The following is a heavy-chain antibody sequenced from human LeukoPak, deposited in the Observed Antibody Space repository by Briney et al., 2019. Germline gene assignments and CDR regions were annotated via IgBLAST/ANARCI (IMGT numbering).Heavy chain of an antibody. J-gene: IGHJ5*02. D-gene: IGHD1-1*01. Sequence: GSLRLSCAASGFTFSNYAMSWVRQAPGRGLEWVSTISSSGGTTYYADSVKGRFTISRDNSKNTLYLQMNNLRAEDTAVYYCAKDPKDNSASWGLGTLVTVSS. CDR3: AKDPKDNSAS. CDR1: GFTFSNYA. V-gene: IGHV3-23*01. CDR2: ISSSGGTT.